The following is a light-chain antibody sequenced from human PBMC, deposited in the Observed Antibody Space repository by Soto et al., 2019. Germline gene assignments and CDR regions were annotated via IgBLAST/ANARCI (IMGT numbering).Light chain of an antibody. CDR3: QEYYDTPYT. CDR2: WAS. Sequence: DIVMTQSPDSLAVSLGERATINCKSSQSLLYSSNNKNYLAWYQRKPGQPPKLLIYWASTRESGVPDRFSGSGSGTDFTLTISSLQAEDVAVYYCQEYYDTPYTFGPGTKVDIK. CDR1: QSLLYSSNNKNY. V-gene: IGKV4-1*01. J-gene: IGKJ3*01.